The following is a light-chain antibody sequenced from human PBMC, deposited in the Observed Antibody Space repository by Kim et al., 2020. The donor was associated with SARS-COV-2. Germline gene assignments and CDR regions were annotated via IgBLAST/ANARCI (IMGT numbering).Light chain of an antibody. CDR2: WAS. Sequence: ATINCKSSQTILYSSNNENYLAWYQQKPGQPPKLLIYWASTRESGVPDRFSGSGSGTDFTLTISSLQAEDVEVYFCQQYYATPFTFGGGTKVDIK. CDR3: QQYYATPFT. V-gene: IGKV4-1*01. CDR1: QTILYSSNNENY. J-gene: IGKJ4*01.